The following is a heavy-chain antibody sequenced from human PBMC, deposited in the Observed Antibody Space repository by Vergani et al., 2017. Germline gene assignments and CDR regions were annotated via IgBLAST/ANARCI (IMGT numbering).Heavy chain of an antibody. CDR2: ISSSSSYT. Sequence: EVQLVESGGGLVQPGGSLRLSCAASGFTFSSYSMNWVRQAPGKGLEWVSSISSSSSYTYYADSVTGRFTISRDKAKNSLYLQMNSLRAEDTAVYYCARVNTRPYYFDYWGQGTLVTVSS. V-gene: IGHV3-21*01. D-gene: IGHD1-1*01. CDR3: ARVNTRPYYFDY. J-gene: IGHJ4*02. CDR1: GFTFSSYS.